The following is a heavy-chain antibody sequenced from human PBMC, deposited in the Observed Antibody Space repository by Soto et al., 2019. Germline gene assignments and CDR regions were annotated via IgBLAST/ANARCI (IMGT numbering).Heavy chain of an antibody. Sequence: QVQLVESGGGVVPPGRSLRLSCAASGFMFSRYAMHWVRQAPGKGLEWVAVISKDGSVIYYADSVKGRFTISRDKSKNMVYLQLNSLRDEDTAVFYCVRSRSGAVPDSFASWGQGTLVTVAS. J-gene: IGHJ4*02. D-gene: IGHD3-10*01. CDR3: VRSRSGAVPDSFAS. CDR2: ISKDGSVI. CDR1: GFMFSRYA. V-gene: IGHV3-30*04.